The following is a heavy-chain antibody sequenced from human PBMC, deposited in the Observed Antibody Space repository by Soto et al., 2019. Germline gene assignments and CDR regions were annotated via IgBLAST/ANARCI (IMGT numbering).Heavy chain of an antibody. Sequence: GGSLRLSCAASGFTFSSYGMHWVRQAPGKGLEWVAVIWYDGSNKYYADSVKGRFTISRDNSKNTLNLKMNSLRAEDTAVYYCAMGYCSSTSCYDGVNAFDIWGQGTMVTVSS. D-gene: IGHD2-2*01. V-gene: IGHV3-33*01. CDR2: IWYDGSNK. CDR3: AMGYCSSTSCYDGVNAFDI. CDR1: GFTFSSYG. J-gene: IGHJ3*02.